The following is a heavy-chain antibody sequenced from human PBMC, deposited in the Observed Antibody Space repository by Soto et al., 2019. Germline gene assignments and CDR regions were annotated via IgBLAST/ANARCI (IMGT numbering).Heavy chain of an antibody. Sequence: SETLSLTYTVSGGSISSSSYYWGWIRQPPGKGLEWIGSIYYSGSTYYNPSLKSRVTISVDTSKNQFSLKLSSVTAADTAVYYCATNYAYYYYGMDVWGQGTTVTVSS. V-gene: IGHV4-39*01. D-gene: IGHD4-4*01. CDR1: GGSISSSSYY. CDR3: ATNYAYYYYGMDV. CDR2: IYYSGST. J-gene: IGHJ6*02.